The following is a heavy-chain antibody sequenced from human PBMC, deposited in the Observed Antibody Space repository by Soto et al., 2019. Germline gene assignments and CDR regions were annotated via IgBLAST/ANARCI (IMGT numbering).Heavy chain of an antibody. CDR3: ARHKYHSMGPSPS. CDR2: IYYSGST. Sequence: SETLSLTCTVSGGSISSSSYYWGWIRQPPGKGLEWIGSIYYSGSTYYNPSLKSRVTISVDTSKNQFSLKLSSVTAADTAVYYCARHKYHSMGPSPSWGKGTLVPVPP. J-gene: IGHJ5*02. CDR1: GGSISSSSYY. D-gene: IGHD3-22*01. V-gene: IGHV4-39*01.